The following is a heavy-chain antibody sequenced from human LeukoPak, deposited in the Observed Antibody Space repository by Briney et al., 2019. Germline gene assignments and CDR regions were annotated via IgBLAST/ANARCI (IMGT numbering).Heavy chain of an antibody. Sequence: SETLSLTCAVYGGSFSGYYWSWIRQPPGKGLEWIGEINHSGSTNYNPFLKSRVTISVDTSKNQFSLKLSSVTAADTAVYYCARGDSSGYYSFDYWGQGTLVTVSS. CDR1: GGSFSGYY. V-gene: IGHV4-34*01. CDR2: INHSGST. CDR3: ARGDSSGYYSFDY. D-gene: IGHD3-22*01. J-gene: IGHJ4*02.